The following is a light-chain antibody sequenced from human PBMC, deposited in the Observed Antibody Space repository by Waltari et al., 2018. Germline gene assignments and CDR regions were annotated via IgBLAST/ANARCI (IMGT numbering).Light chain of an antibody. J-gene: IGKJ4*01. V-gene: IGKV1D-12*01. CDR3: QQADSYPLT. CDR1: QGINSW. CDR2: AAS. Sequence: DIQMTQSPSSVCASVGDRVTIPCRASQGINSWLTGYQQKPGKAPKLLIYAASNLQSGVPSRFSGSGSGTDFTLTISSLQPEDFTTYYCQQADSYPLTFGGGTKVEIK.